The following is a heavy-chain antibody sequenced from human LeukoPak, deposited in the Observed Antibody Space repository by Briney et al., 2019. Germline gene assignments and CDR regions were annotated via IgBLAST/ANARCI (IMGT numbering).Heavy chain of an antibody. V-gene: IGHV3-21*01. CDR3: ARGRGGVGVPAAILAVWFDP. D-gene: IGHD2-2*01. CDR1: GFTFSSYS. Sequence: GGSLRLSCAASGFTFSSYSMNWVRQAPGKGLEWVSSISSSSSSIYYADSVKGRFTISSDNAKNLPYLQMTRISAEATAVYYCARGRGGVGVPAAILAVWFDPWGQGTLVTDCS. J-gene: IGHJ5*02. CDR2: ISSSSSSI.